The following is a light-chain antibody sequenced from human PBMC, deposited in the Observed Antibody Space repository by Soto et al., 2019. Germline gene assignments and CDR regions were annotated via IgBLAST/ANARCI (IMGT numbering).Light chain of an antibody. CDR2: AAS. Sequence: DFQLTQSPSSLSASVGDRVTITCRAGQSINTFLSWYQQKPGKAPRLLFYAASSLQSGVPSRFSGSGSGTDFALTISSLQPEDFATYYCQQSYSTPITFGQGTRLEIK. CDR3: QQSYSTPIT. CDR1: QSINTF. V-gene: IGKV1-39*01. J-gene: IGKJ5*01.